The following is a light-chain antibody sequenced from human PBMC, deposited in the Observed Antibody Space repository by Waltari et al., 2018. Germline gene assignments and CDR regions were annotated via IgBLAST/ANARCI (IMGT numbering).Light chain of an antibody. Sequence: QSALTQPASVSGSPGQSITISCTGTSSDVGSYSLVSWYLQYPGKVPKLIVYDANQRPSGVSSGSAGSKSGNTASLTISGLQAEDEADYYCCSYAGSSTLIFGGGTKVTVL. CDR3: CSYAGSSTLI. CDR2: DAN. CDR1: SSDVGSYSL. J-gene: IGLJ2*01. V-gene: IGLV2-23*01.